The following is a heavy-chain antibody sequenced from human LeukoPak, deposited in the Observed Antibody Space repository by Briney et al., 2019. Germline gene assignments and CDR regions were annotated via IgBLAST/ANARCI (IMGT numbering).Heavy chain of an antibody. CDR2: IYHSGST. D-gene: IGHD4-23*01. J-gene: IGHJ1*01. CDR1: GGSISSGGYS. CDR3: ARDYGGEYFQR. Sequence: SQTLSLTCAVSGGSISSGGYSWSWIRQPPGKGLEWIGYIYHSGSTYYNPSLKSRVTISVDRSKNQFSLKLSSVTAADTAVYYCARDYGGEYFQRWGQGTLVTVSS. V-gene: IGHV4-30-2*01.